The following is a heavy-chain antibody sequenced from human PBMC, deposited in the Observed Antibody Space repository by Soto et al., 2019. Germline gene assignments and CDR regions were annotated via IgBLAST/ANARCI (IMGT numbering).Heavy chain of an antibody. D-gene: IGHD5-18*01. V-gene: IGHV4-34*01. J-gene: IGHJ4*02. CDR3: ARQLWGSVDY. CDR2: INHSGST. Sequence: SETLSLTCAVYGGSFSGYYWSWIRQPPGKGLEWIGEINHSGSTNYNPSLKSRVTISVDRSKNQFSLKLSSVTAADTAVYYCARQLWGSVDYWGQGTLVTVSS. CDR1: GGSFSGYY.